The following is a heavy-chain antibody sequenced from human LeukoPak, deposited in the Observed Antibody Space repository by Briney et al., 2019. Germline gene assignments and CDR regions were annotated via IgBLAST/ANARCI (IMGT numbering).Heavy chain of an antibody. CDR1: GYTFTSYG. D-gene: IGHD5-12*01. J-gene: IGHJ4*02. CDR3: AFGRGGYDSHYFDY. Sequence: GASVKVSCKASGYTFTSYGLSWVRQAPGQGLEWMGWISPYSGNTNYAQKLQGRDTMTTDTSTTTANMELTSLRSDDTAVYYCAFGRGGYDSHYFDYWGQGTLVTVSS. CDR2: ISPYSGNT. V-gene: IGHV1-18*01.